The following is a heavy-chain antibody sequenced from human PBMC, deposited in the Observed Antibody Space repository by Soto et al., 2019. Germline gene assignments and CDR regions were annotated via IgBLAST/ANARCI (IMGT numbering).Heavy chain of an antibody. D-gene: IGHD6-19*01. J-gene: IGHJ5*02. V-gene: IGHV1-69*13. CDR1: GGTFSSYA. CDR3: ARARYSGSGWYSMWFDP. CDR2: IIPIFGTA. Sequence: ASVKVSCKASGGTFSSYAISWVRQAPGQGLEWMGGIIPIFGTANYAQKFQGRVTITADESTSTAYMELSSLRSDDTAVYYCARARYSGSGWYSMWFDPWGQGTLVTVSS.